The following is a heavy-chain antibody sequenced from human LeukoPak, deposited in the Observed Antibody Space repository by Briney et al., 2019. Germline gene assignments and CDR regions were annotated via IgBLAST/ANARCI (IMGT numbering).Heavy chain of an antibody. CDR3: AKRRREWELLLDY. D-gene: IGHD1-26*01. CDR2: ISGSGGST. V-gene: IGHV3-23*01. CDR1: WFPFSRYC. Sequence: GTLGLSFAGSWFPFSRYCLGLGRPAPGKGPGGVSAISGSGGSTYYADSVKGRFTISRDNSKNTLYLQMNSLRAEDTAVYYCAKRRREWELLLDYWGQGTLVTVSS. J-gene: IGHJ4*02.